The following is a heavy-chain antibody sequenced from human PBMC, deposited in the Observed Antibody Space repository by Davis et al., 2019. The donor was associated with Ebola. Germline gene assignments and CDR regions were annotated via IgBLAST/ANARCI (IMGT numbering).Heavy chain of an antibody. Sequence: GGSLRLSCGTSGFTFSSYGMNWVRQAPGKGLEWVAVISYDGSNKYYADSVKGRFTISRDNSKNTLYLQMNSLRAEDTAVYYCAKGLDTAMVTEDYWGQGTLVTVSS. CDR3: AKGLDTAMVTEDY. V-gene: IGHV3-30*18. CDR2: ISYDGSNK. D-gene: IGHD5-18*01. J-gene: IGHJ4*02. CDR1: GFTFSSYG.